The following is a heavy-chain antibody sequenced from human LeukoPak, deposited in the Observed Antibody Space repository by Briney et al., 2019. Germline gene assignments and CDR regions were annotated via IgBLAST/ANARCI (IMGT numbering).Heavy chain of an antibody. V-gene: IGHV3-7*01. CDR1: GFTFSSYE. Sequence: GGSLRLSCAASGFTFSSYEMNWVRQAPGKGLEWVANIKQDGSEKYYVDSVKGRFTISRDNAKNSLYLQMNSLRAEDTAVYYCARVRGSSWYKGVRGAFDIWGQGTMVTVSS. D-gene: IGHD6-13*01. CDR3: ARVRGSSWYKGVRGAFDI. J-gene: IGHJ3*02. CDR2: IKQDGSEK.